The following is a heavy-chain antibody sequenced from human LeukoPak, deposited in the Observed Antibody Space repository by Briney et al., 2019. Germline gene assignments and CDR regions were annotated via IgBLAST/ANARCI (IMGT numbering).Heavy chain of an antibody. V-gene: IGHV1-18*01. Sequence: GASVKVSCKASGYSLTSHGISWVRQAPGQGLEWMGWITAHNGNTKYAQKVQGRVTMTTDTTTSTAYMELRSLRSDDTAVYYCARERVFLGDAFDIWGQATMVTVSS. CDR2: ITAHNGNT. D-gene: IGHD7-27*01. CDR3: ARERVFLGDAFDI. CDR1: GYSLTSHG. J-gene: IGHJ3*02.